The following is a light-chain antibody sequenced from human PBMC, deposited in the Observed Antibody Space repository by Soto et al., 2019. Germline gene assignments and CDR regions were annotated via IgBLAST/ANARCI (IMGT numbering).Light chain of an antibody. CDR3: SSYVSGSTSYV. CDR2: DVS. CDR1: SSDVGGYDY. V-gene: IGLV2-14*03. J-gene: IGLJ1*01. Sequence: QSVLTQPASVSGSPGQSITISCTGTSSDVGGYDYVYWYQLHPGKAPKLIIYDVSNRPSGVSNRFSGSKSGNTASLTISGLQAEDESDYYCSSYVSGSTSYVFGTGTRSPS.